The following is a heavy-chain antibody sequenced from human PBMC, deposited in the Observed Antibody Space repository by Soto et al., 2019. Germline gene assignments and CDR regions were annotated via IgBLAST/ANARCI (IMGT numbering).Heavy chain of an antibody. J-gene: IGHJ4*02. CDR3: ARGPSGDKVDY. D-gene: IGHD1-26*01. CDR1: GGSISSGDYD. V-gene: IGHV4-30-4*01. CDR2: IYNSGNT. Sequence: QVQLQESGPGLVEPSQTLSLTCTVSGGSISSGDYDWSWIRQPPGKDLEWIGHIYNSGNTYSNPSLKSRVTISVATSKNQFSLKLSSVTAADTAVYYCARGPSGDKVDYWGQGTLVTVSS.